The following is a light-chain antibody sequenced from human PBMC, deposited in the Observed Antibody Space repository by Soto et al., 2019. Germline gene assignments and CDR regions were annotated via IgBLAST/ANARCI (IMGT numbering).Light chain of an antibody. CDR1: SSDIGSYDR. CDR2: DVI. Sequence: VLTQPPSVSGSPGQSVAISCIGASSDIGSYDRVSWYQQPPGTSPKLIIYDVINRPSGVPDRFSGAKSGNTASLTISGLQTEDEADYYCSSFTSSSTYFFGTGTKVTVL. CDR3: SSFTSSSTYF. V-gene: IGLV2-18*02. J-gene: IGLJ1*01.